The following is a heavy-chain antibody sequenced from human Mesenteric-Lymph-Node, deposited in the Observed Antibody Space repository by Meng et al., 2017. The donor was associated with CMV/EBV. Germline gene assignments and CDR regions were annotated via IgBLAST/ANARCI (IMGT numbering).Heavy chain of an antibody. CDR2: IYYRGST. D-gene: IGHD2-2*01. CDR3: ARRKEEVPAANDAFDI. J-gene: IGHJ3*02. CDR1: GGSISSSSYY. V-gene: IGHV4-39*07. Sequence: SETLSLTCTVSGGSISSSSYYWGWIRQPPGKGLEWIGSIYYRGSTYYNPSLKSRVTISVDTSKNQFSLKLSSVTAADTAVYYCARRKEEVPAANDAFDIWGQGTMVTVSS.